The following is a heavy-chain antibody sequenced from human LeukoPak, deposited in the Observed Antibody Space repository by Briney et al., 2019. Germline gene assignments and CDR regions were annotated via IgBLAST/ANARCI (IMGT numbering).Heavy chain of an antibody. CDR1: GGSISSSSYY. CDR2: IYYSGST. Sequence: SETLFLTCTVSGGSISSSSYYWGWIRQPPGKGLEWIGSIYYSGSTYYNPSLKSRVTISVDTSKNQFSLKLSSVTAADTAVYYCARHPSEIRDYVLSPRWFDPWGQGTLVTVSS. V-gene: IGHV4-39*01. D-gene: IGHD4-17*01. J-gene: IGHJ5*02. CDR3: ARHPSEIRDYVLSPRWFDP.